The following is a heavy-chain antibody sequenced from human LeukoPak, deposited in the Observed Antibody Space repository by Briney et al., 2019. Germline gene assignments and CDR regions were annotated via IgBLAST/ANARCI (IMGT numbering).Heavy chain of an antibody. V-gene: IGHV3-66*01. Sequence: GGSLRLSCAASGFTVSSNYMSWVRQAPGKGLEWVSVIYSGGSTYYADSVKGRFTISRDNSKNTLYLQMNSLRAEDTAVYYCATIAARLEPPDYWGQGTLVTVSS. CDR3: ATIAARLEPPDY. J-gene: IGHJ4*02. CDR1: GFTVSSNY. D-gene: IGHD6-6*01. CDR2: IYSGGST.